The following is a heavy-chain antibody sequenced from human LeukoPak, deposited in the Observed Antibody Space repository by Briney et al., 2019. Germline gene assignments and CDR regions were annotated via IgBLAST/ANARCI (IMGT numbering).Heavy chain of an antibody. J-gene: IGHJ4*02. V-gene: IGHV4-30-4*01. Sequence: SQTLSLTCTVSGGSISSGDYYWSWIRQPPGKGLEWIGYIYYSGSTYYNPSLKSRVTISIDTSKNQLSLKLTSVTAADTAVYYCARRISGSYYFDYWGQGALVTVSS. D-gene: IGHD3-10*01. CDR1: GGSISSGDYY. CDR3: ARRISGSYYFDY. CDR2: IYYSGST.